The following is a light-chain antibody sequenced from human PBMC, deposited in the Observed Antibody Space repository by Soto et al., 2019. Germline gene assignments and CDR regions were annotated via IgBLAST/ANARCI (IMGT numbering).Light chain of an antibody. V-gene: IGKV3-20*01. Sequence: EIVLTQSPGTLSLSPGERATLSCRASLSITSNFLAWYQQKPGQAPRLLLYDASNRATGIPDRFSCSGSGTDFSLTISRLEPEDFGVYYCQQYGSSVWTFGQGTRVEIK. J-gene: IGKJ1*01. CDR1: LSITSNF. CDR2: DAS. CDR3: QQYGSSVWT.